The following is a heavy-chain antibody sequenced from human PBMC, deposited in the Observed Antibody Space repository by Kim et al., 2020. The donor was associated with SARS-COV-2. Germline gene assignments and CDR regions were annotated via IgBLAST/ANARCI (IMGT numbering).Heavy chain of an antibody. Sequence: ASVKVSCKASGYTFTSYAMHWVRQAPGQRLEWMGWINAGNGNTKYSQKFQGRVTITRDTSASTAYMELSSLRSEDTAVYYCARGKPLTNGVCLDPWGQGTLVTVSS. CDR1: GYTFTSYA. CDR3: ARGKPLTNGVCLDP. CDR2: INAGNGNT. V-gene: IGHV1-3*01. J-gene: IGHJ5*02. D-gene: IGHD2-8*01.